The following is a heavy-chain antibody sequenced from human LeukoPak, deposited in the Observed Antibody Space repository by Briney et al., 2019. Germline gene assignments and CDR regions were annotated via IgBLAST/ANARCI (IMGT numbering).Heavy chain of an antibody. CDR1: GFSFSSYW. J-gene: IGHJ5*02. Sequence: AETLCLTCAASGFSFSSYWLSWVRQPPGKGLEWVANIKQDGSEKYYVDSVKGRFTISRDNAKNSLYLQMNSLRAEDTAVYYCARERYVDRGDWFDPWGQGTLVTVSS. CDR2: IKQDGSEK. CDR3: ARERYVDRGDWFDP. D-gene: IGHD3-9*01. V-gene: IGHV3-7*01.